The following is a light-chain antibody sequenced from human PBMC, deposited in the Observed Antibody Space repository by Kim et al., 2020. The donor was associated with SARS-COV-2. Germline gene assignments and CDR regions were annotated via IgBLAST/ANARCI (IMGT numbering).Light chain of an antibody. Sequence: SSELTQDPAVSVALGQTVRITCKGDSLRSYYATWYQQKPGQAPILVIYGKNNRPSGIPDRFSGSSSGNTASLTITGTQAGDEADYYCNSRDSTDNVVFGGGTQLTVL. V-gene: IGLV3-19*01. CDR2: GKN. J-gene: IGLJ2*01. CDR1: SLRSYY. CDR3: NSRDSTDNVV.